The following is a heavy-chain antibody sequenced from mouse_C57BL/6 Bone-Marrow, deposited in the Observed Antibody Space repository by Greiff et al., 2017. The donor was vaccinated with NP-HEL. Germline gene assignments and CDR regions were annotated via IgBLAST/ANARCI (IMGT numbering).Heavy chain of an antibody. CDR2: ISYSGST. Sequence: EVKLMESGPGLAKPSQTLSLTCSVTGYSITSDYWNWIRKFPGNKLEYMGYISYSGSTYYNPSLKSRISITRDTSKNQYYLQLNSVTTEDTATYYCARSGDYDLRFFYAMDYWGQGTSVTVSS. D-gene: IGHD2-4*01. V-gene: IGHV3-8*01. CDR3: ARSGDYDLRFFYAMDY. CDR1: GYSITSDY. J-gene: IGHJ4*01.